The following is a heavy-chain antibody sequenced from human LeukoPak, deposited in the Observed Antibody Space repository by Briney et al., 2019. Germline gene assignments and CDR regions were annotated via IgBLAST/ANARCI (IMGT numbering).Heavy chain of an antibody. V-gene: IGHV3-23*01. D-gene: IGHD2-15*01. Sequence: PGGSLRLSCAASRFTFSNYAMSWVRQAPGKGLEWVSVISGGGGSAFYADSVKGRFTISRDNSKNTLYLQMNSLRAEDTAVYYCARDHHATLDYWGQGTLVTVSS. CDR2: ISGGGGSA. J-gene: IGHJ4*02. CDR3: ARDHHATLDY. CDR1: RFTFSNYA.